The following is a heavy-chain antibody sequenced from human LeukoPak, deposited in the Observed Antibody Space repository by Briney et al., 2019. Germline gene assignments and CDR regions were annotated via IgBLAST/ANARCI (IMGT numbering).Heavy chain of an antibody. CDR1: GGSISSYY. Sequence: SETLSLTCTVSGGSISSYYWSWLRQPPGKGLEWIGYIYYSGSTYYNPSLKSRVTISVDTSKNQFSLKLSSVTAADTAVYYCARSEYSYGANWFDPWGQGTLVTVSS. CDR2: IYYSGST. V-gene: IGHV4-59*12. J-gene: IGHJ5*02. D-gene: IGHD5-18*01. CDR3: ARSEYSYGANWFDP.